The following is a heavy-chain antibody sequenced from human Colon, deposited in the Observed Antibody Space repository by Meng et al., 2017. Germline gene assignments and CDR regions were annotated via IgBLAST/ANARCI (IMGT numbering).Heavy chain of an antibody. CDR3: ARQPRRGSHAHYFDY. J-gene: IGHJ4*02. CDR2: IYYSGST. V-gene: IGHV4-59*08. Sequence: QVQLQESGPGLVKPSETLSLTCTVSGGSISSYYWSWIRQPPGKGLEWIGYIYYSGSTNYNPSLKSRVTISVDTSKNQFSLNLSSVTATDTAIYYCARQPRRGSHAHYFDYWGQGTLVTVSS. D-gene: IGHD1-26*01. CDR1: GGSISSYY.